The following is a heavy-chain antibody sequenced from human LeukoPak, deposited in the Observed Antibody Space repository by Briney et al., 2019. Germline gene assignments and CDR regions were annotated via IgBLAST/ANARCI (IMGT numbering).Heavy chain of an antibody. Sequence: VSVKVSCTASGYTFTGYYMHWVRQAPGQGLEWMGWINPNSGGTNYAQKFQGRVTMTRDTSISTAYMELSRLRSEDTAVFYCVTSRDGYIEHFDYWGQGTLVTVSS. CDR3: VTSRDGYIEHFDY. CDR2: INPNSGGT. CDR1: GYTFTGYY. J-gene: IGHJ4*02. D-gene: IGHD5-24*01. V-gene: IGHV1-2*02.